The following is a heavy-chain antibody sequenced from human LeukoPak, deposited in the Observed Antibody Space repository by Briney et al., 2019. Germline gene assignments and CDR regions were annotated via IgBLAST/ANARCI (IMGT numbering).Heavy chain of an antibody. CDR3: ARPERPVPYYDILTGYYSSGQFDY. D-gene: IGHD3-9*01. CDR1: GGTFSSYA. Sequence: SVKVSCKASGGTFSSYAISWVRQAPGQGLEWMGGIIPIFGTANYAQKFQGRVTITADESTSTAYMELSSLRSEDTAVYYCARPERPVPYYDILTGYYSSGQFDYWGQGTLVTVSS. J-gene: IGHJ4*02. V-gene: IGHV1-69*13. CDR2: IIPIFGTA.